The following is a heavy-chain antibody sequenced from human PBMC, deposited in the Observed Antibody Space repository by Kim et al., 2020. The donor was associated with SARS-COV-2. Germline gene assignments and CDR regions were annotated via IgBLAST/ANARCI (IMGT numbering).Heavy chain of an antibody. J-gene: IGHJ4*02. CDR2: ISGSGGST. D-gene: IGHD6-6*01. Sequence: GGSLRLSCAASGFTFSSYAMSWVRQAPGKGLEWVSAISGSGGSTYYADSVKGRFTISRDNSKNTLYLQMNSLRAEDTAVYYCAKDPFGGIAARPGPLGLDYWGQGTLVTVSS. CDR1: GFTFSSYA. CDR3: AKDPFGGIAARPGPLGLDY. V-gene: IGHV3-23*01.